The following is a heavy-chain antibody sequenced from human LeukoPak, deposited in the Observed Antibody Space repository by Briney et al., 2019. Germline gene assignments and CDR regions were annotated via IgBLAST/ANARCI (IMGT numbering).Heavy chain of an antibody. V-gene: IGHV3-7*04. Sequence: PGGSLRLSCVASGFPFSSYWMTWVRQAPGKGLEWVANIKQDGSKKSYVDSVKGRFTISRDSAKNSPYLQMNSLRAEDTAIYYCTRVGYIDEGIDYWGQGTLVTVSS. J-gene: IGHJ4*02. CDR2: IKQDGSKK. CDR1: GFPFSSYW. D-gene: IGHD5-24*01. CDR3: TRVGYIDEGIDY.